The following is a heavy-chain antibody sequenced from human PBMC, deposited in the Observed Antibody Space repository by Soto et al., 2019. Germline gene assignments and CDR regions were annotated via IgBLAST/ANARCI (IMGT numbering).Heavy chain of an antibody. J-gene: IGHJ6*02. CDR3: ARGFGGLGPSFFGMEV. D-gene: IGHD3-10*01. CDR2: FYDSGTT. Sequence: QLQLQESGPGLVKASETLFPTSTVSDGSLSAYPWCWVPQSPGQGLEWIGYFYDSGTTEHNPALKSRVTITGATSKNDFTQTLSSVPAADSAAHCCARGFGGLGPSFFGMEVWGQGTTVIVSS. V-gene: IGHV4-59*01. CDR1: DGSLSAYP.